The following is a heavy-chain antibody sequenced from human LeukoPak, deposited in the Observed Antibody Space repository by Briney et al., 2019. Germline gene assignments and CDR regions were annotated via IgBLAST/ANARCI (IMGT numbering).Heavy chain of an antibody. D-gene: IGHD3-10*01. CDR2: IYYSGST. V-gene: IGHV4-59*01. CDR3: ARGTFTMVRD. Sequence: SETLSLTCTVSGGSISSYYWSWIRQPPGKGLEWIGYIYYSGSTDYNPSLKSRVTISVDTSKNQFSLKLSSVTAADTAVYYCARGTFTMVRDWGQGTLVTVSS. CDR1: GGSISSYY. J-gene: IGHJ4*02.